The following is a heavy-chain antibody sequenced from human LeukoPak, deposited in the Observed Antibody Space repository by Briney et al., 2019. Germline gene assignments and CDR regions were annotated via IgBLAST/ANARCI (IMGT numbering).Heavy chain of an antibody. J-gene: IGHJ4*02. Sequence: GGTLSLSCAASGFTFSRYWTHWVRHAPGKGLVWVSHLHSDGSNANYADAVKGRLTISRDNAKNTVYLEMNSLRAEDTAVYYCARGGVGCFDYWGQGALVTVSS. D-gene: IGHD6-19*01. CDR3: ARGGVGCFDY. V-gene: IGHV3-74*01. CDR2: LHSDGSNA. CDR1: GFTFSRYW.